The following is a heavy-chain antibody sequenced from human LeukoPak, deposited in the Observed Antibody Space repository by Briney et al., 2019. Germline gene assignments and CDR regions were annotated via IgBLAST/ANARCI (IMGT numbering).Heavy chain of an antibody. CDR3: AKGPTQVLRFLRDGKTYYMDV. D-gene: IGHD3-3*01. J-gene: IGHJ6*03. CDR1: GFTFSNYG. V-gene: IGHV3-33*06. Sequence: PGGSLRLSCAASGFTFSNYGMHWVRQAPGRGLECVAVIWYDGKHQYYADSVKGRFNISRDNPKNLLYLLMNSLRVEDTAVYSCAKGPTQVLRFLRDGKTYYMDVWGKGTSVLVSS. CDR2: IWYDGKHQ.